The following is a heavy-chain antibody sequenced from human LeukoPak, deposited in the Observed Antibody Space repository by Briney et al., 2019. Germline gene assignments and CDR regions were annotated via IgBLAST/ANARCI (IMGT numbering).Heavy chain of an antibody. CDR2: ISGSGGST. CDR3: AKAGRYSVDY. V-gene: IGHV3-23*01. Sequence: PGGSLRLSCAASGFTFSSYSMNWVRQAPGKGLEWVSAISGSGGSTYYADSVKGRFTISRDNSKNTLYLQMNSLRAEDTAVYYCAKAGRYSVDYWGQGTLVTVSS. CDR1: GFTFSSYS. D-gene: IGHD5-18*01. J-gene: IGHJ4*02.